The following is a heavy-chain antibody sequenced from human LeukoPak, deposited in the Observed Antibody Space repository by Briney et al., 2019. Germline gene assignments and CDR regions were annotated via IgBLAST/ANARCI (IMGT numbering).Heavy chain of an antibody. CDR3: ARKNGLDY. Sequence: PGRSLRLSCAASGFTFSSYAMHWVRQAPGKGLEWVAEISYDGSIKDYADFVKGRFTISRDNSKNTLDLQMNSLRPEDTAVYYCARKNGLDYWGQGTLVTVSS. V-gene: IGHV3-30*04. CDR1: GFTFSSYA. J-gene: IGHJ4*02. CDR2: ISYDGSIK.